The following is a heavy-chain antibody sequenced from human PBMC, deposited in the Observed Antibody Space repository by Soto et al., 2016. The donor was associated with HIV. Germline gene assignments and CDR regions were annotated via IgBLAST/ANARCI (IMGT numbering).Heavy chain of an antibody. Sequence: EVQLLESGGDLVQPGGSLRLSCAASGFTFSSYAMNWVRQAPGKGLEWISTIDGRTDNTHYADSVKGRFTISRDNSRNTLYLQMNTLRAGDTAIYYCVSWISNHFDYWGQGTLVTVSS. CDR3: VSWISNHFDY. CDR2: IDGRTDNT. D-gene: IGHD1-1*01. CDR1: GFTFSSYA. V-gene: IGHV3-23*01. J-gene: IGHJ4*02.